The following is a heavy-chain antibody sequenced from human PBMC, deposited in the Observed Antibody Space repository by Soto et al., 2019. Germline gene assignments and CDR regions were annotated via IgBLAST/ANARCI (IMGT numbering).Heavy chain of an antibody. CDR1: GGTFSSYA. CDR2: IIPIFGTA. V-gene: IGHV1-69*13. J-gene: IGHJ5*02. Sequence: ASVKVSCKASGGTFSSYAISWVRQAPGQGLEWVGGIIPIFGTANYAQKFQGRVTITADESTSTAYMELSSLRSEDTAVYYCARDNSVLRYFDWLFPQGNWFDPWGQGTLVTVSS. D-gene: IGHD3-9*01. CDR3: ARDNSVLRYFDWLFPQGNWFDP.